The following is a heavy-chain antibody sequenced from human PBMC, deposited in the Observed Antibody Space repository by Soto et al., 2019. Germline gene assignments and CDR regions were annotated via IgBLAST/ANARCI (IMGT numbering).Heavy chain of an antibody. V-gene: IGHV4-39*01. D-gene: IGHD3-10*01. CDR3: ARLYGSGSYLYYYYGMDV. Sequence: SETLSLTCTVSGGSISSSSYYWGWIRPPPGKGLEWIGSIYYSGSTYYNPSLKSRVTISVDTSKNQFSLKLSSVTAADTAVYYCARLYGSGSYLYYYYGMDVWGQGTTVTVSS. J-gene: IGHJ6*02. CDR2: IYYSGST. CDR1: GGSISSSSYY.